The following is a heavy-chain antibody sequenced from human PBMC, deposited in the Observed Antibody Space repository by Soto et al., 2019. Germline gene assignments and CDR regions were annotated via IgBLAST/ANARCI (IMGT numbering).Heavy chain of an antibody. Sequence: PSETLSLTCTVSGGSTSSDNYWSWIRQPPGKGLEWIGHIYYSGNTDYNPSLKSRLAISIDTSKNQFSLKLSSVTAADTAVYFCAREGGESSDGLYYFDSCGQGPLVTVSS. J-gene: IGHJ4*02. V-gene: IGHV4-30-4*01. CDR1: GGSTSSDNY. D-gene: IGHD3-16*01. CDR3: AREGGESSDGLYYFDS. CDR2: IYYSGNT.